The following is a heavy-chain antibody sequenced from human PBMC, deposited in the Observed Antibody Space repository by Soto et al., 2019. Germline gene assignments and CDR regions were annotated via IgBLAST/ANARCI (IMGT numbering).Heavy chain of an antibody. CDR1: GFSISSYY. Sequence: SSDTLSVTCPFSGFSISSYYLSWIRQPPGKGLEWTGYIYYSGSTNYNPSLKSRVTISVDTSKNQFSLKLSSVTAADTAVYYCAREVGYYDFWSGYYTRYYGMDVWGQGTKVTVSS. D-gene: IGHD3-3*01. J-gene: IGHJ6*02. CDR2: IYYSGST. V-gene: IGHV4-59*01. CDR3: AREVGYYDFWSGYYTRYYGMDV.